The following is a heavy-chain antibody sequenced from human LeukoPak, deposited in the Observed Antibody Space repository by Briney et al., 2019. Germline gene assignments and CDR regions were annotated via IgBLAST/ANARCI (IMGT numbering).Heavy chain of an antibody. CDR2: IYSGGST. CDR3: AKDLSGSYGAEYFQH. V-gene: IGHV3-53*01. D-gene: IGHD1-26*01. Sequence: GGSLRLSCAASGFTVSSNYMSWVRQAPGKGLEWVSVIYSGGSTYYADSVKGRFTISRDNSKNTLYLQMNSLRAKHTAVYYCAKDLSGSYGAEYFQHWGQGTLVTVSS. CDR1: GFTVSSNY. J-gene: IGHJ1*01.